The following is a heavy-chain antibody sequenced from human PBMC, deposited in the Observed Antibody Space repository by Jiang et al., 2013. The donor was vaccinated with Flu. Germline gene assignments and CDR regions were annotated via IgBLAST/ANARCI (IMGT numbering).Heavy chain of an antibody. D-gene: IGHD2-15*01. CDR2: IYYSGST. CDR1: GGSVSSGSYY. J-gene: IGHJ5*02. CDR3: ARDPHLGYCSGGSCYNWFDP. Sequence: GSGLVKPSETLSLTCTVSGGSVSSGSYYWSWIRQPPGKGLEWIGYIYYSGSTNYNPSLKSRVTISVDTSKNQFSLKLSSVTAADTAVYYCARDPHLGYCSGGSCYNWFDPWGQGTLVTVSS. V-gene: IGHV4-61*01.